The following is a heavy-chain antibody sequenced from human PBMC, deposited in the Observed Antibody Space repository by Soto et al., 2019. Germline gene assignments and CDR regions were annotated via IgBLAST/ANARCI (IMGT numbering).Heavy chain of an antibody. Sequence: GGSLRLSCAASGFTFSSYAMSWVRRAPGKGLEWVSGISGNAGSTNYADAVRGRFTISRDNSKSTLYLQMNSLRAEDTAVYYYAKDWNYYWNDGFPPFDVWGQGTMVTVSS. CDR3: AKDWNYYWNDGFPPFDV. D-gene: IGHD1-20*01. J-gene: IGHJ3*01. CDR2: ISGNAGST. CDR1: GFTFSSYA. V-gene: IGHV3-23*01.